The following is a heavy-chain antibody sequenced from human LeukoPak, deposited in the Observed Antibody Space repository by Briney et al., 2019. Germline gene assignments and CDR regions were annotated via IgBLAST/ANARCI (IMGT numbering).Heavy chain of an antibody. D-gene: IGHD3-10*01. J-gene: IGHJ4*02. CDR1: GFTVSSNY. CDR3: ARGRSGAFDY. Sequence: GGSLRLSCAASGFTVSSNYMSWVRQAPGKGLEWVSLIYSGGSTYYADSVTGRFTISRGNSKNTLYLQMNSLRAEDTAVYYCARGRSGAFDYWGQGTLVTVSS. CDR2: IYSGGST. V-gene: IGHV3-66*01.